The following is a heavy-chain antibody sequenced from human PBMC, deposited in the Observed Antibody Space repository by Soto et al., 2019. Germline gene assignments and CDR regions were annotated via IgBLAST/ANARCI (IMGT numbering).Heavy chain of an antibody. D-gene: IGHD3-16*02. CDR3: ARGREARLGELSLYPPDYYYYGMDV. V-gene: IGHV1-69*06. CDR1: GGTFSSYA. CDR2: IIPIFGTA. Sequence: QVQLVQSGAEVKKPGSSVKVSCKASGGTFSSYAISWVRQAPGQGLEWMGGIIPIFGTANYAQKFQGRVTITADKSTSTAYMELSSLRSEDTAVYYCARGREARLGELSLYPPDYYYYGMDVWGQGTTVTVSS. J-gene: IGHJ6*02.